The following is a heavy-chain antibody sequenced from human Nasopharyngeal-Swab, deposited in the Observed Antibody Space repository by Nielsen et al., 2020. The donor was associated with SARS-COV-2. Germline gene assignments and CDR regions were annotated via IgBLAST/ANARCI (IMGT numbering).Heavy chain of an antibody. CDR1: GYSFRTYG. Sequence: GESLKISCVASGYSFRTYGMSWVRQAPGKGLEWVSAISNSGDYIYHAASVKGRFTISRDNAKNSLFLQMNSLRAEDTAVYYCTRDTPAMFAYWGQGTLVTVSS. CDR2: ISNSGDYI. J-gene: IGHJ4*02. D-gene: IGHD2-2*01. V-gene: IGHV3-21*01. CDR3: TRDTPAMFAY.